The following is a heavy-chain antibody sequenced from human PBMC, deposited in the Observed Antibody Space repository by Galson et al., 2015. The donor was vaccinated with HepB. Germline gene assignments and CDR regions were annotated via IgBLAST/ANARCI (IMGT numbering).Heavy chain of an antibody. Sequence: RLSCAASGFTFSSYWMHWVRQAPGKGLVWVSRINSDGSTTNYADSVKGRFTISRDNAKNTLYLQMNSLRAEDTAVYFCARASSSHPNWFDPWGQGTLVTVSS. CDR3: ARASSSHPNWFDP. CDR2: INSDGSTT. CDR1: GFTFSSYW. D-gene: IGHD6-19*01. J-gene: IGHJ5*02. V-gene: IGHV3-74*01.